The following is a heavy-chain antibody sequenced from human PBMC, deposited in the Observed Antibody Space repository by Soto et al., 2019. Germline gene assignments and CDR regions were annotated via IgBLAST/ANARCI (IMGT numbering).Heavy chain of an antibody. CDR1: GDSINFYY. Sequence: TLSLTCTVSGDSINFYYWSWIRQTPGKGLEWVGNIHYSGTTKYNPSLKSRVTISVDTPKNQFSLNLSSVTAADTAVYYCARGGGWLPEYWGQGTLVTVXX. CDR3: ARGGGWLPEY. D-gene: IGHD5-12*01. CDR2: IHYSGTT. V-gene: IGHV4-59*01. J-gene: IGHJ4*02.